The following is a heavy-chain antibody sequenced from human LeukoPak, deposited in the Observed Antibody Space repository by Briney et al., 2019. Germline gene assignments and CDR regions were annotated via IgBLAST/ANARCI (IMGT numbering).Heavy chain of an antibody. CDR2: INPDNGGT. CDR1: GYTFTGYY. CDR3: TREGSLGFDY. D-gene: IGHD3-10*01. Sequence: ASVKVSCKASGYTFTGYYMHWVRQAPGQGLEWMGWINPDNGGTNYAQKFQGRVTVTWDTSITTAYMELGSLKSDDTAVYYCTREGSLGFDYWGQGTLVTVSS. J-gene: IGHJ4*02. V-gene: IGHV1-2*02.